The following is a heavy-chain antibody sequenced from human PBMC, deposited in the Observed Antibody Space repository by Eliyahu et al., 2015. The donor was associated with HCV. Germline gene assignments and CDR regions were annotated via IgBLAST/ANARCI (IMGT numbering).Heavy chain of an antibody. CDR3: ASGGGGIAVTGTGGWFDP. Sequence: QVQLQESGPGLVKPSETLSLTCSVSGXSXSSYYWRWIRQSPGKGLEWIGYIHYSGSTNHNPSLKSRVTISVDTSKNQFSLKLSSVTAADTAVYYCASGGGGIAVTGTGGWFDPWGQGTLVTVSS. CDR2: IHYSGST. CDR1: GXSXSSYY. J-gene: IGHJ5*02. V-gene: IGHV4-59*01. D-gene: IGHD6-19*01.